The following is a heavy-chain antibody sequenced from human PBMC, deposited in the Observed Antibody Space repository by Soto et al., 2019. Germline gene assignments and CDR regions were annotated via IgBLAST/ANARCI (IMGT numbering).Heavy chain of an antibody. CDR2: IYYSGST. CDR1: GGSISSYC. CDR3: ARDKPSDY. J-gene: IGHJ4*02. Sequence: PSETLSLTCTVSGGSISSYCWSWIRQPPGKGLEWIGYIYYSGSTNYNPSLKSRVTISVDTSKNQFSLKLSSVTAADTAVYYCARDKPSDYWGQGTLVTVSS. V-gene: IGHV4-59*01.